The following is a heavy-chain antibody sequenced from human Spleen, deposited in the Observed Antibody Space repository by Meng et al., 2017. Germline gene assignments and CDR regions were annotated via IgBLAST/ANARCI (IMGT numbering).Heavy chain of an antibody. CDR2: ISSSGSTI. CDR1: GFTFSSYE. D-gene: IGHD3-22*01. CDR3: ATTYYYDSSGIFDY. V-gene: IGHV3-48*03. J-gene: IGHJ4*02. Sequence: GESLKISCAASGFTFSSYEMNWVRQAPGKGLEWVSYISSSGSTIYYADSVKGRFTISRDNAKNSLYLQMNSLRAEDTAVYYCATTYYYDSSGIFDYWGQGTLVTVSS.